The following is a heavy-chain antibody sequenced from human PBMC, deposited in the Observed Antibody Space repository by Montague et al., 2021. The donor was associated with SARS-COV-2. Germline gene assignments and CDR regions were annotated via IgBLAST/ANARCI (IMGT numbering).Heavy chain of an antibody. CDR1: GFTFSSYS. V-gene: IGHV3-21*01. CDR3: ARDPLDYGLWSSGSYYNAYYYYYGMDV. D-gene: IGHD3-10*01. J-gene: IGHJ6*02. CDR2: ISRSSSYI. Sequence: SLRLSCAASGFTFSSYSMNWVRQAPGKGLEWVSSISRSSSYIYYADSVKGRFTISRDNAKNSLYLQMNSLRAEDTAVYYCARDPLDYGLWSSGSYYNAYYYYYGMDVWGQGTTVTVSS.